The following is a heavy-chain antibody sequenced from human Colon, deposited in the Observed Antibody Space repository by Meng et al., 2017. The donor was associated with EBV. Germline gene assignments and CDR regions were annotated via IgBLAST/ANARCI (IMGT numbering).Heavy chain of an antibody. Sequence: GRLGEFGVGVVQPGRSLRLSCAASGFTFSSYSMHWVRQAPGKGLEWVAVISSDGNTKYYADSVKGRFTISRDNSKSTVFLQANSLRPEDTAIYYCARERDITFWYFDYWVQGALVTVSS. V-gene: IGHV3-30-3*01. CDR1: GFTFSSYS. CDR3: ARERDITFWYFDY. CDR2: ISSDGNTK. D-gene: IGHD3-16*01. J-gene: IGHJ4*02.